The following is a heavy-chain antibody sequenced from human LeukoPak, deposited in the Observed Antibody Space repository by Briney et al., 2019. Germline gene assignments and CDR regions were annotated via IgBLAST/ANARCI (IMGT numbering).Heavy chain of an antibody. CDR1: GGSFSGYY. Sequence: SETLSLTCAVYGGSFSGYYWSWIRQPPGKGLEWIGEINHSGSTNYNPSLKSRVTISVDTSKNQFSLKLSSVTAADTAVYYCAREARKISGSYYDDAFDIWGQGTMVTVSS. D-gene: IGHD1-26*01. V-gene: IGHV4-34*01. CDR2: INHSGST. J-gene: IGHJ3*02. CDR3: AREARKISGSYYDDAFDI.